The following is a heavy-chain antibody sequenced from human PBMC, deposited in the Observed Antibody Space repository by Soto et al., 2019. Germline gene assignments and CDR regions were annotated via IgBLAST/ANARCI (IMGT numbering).Heavy chain of an antibody. CDR1: GGSIGDYF. CDR2: IYYSGRT. CDR3: ARVGGDDFGDSGGFDY. J-gene: IGHJ4*02. D-gene: IGHD4-17*01. Sequence: QVQLQESGPGLVKPSETLSLTCTVSGGSIGDYFWTWIRQPPGKGLEWIGYIYYSGRTNYNPSLKSRVSISVDTSKNHFSLQLRSVTAADTAVYYCARVGGDDFGDSGGFDYWGQGTLVTVSS. V-gene: IGHV4-59*01.